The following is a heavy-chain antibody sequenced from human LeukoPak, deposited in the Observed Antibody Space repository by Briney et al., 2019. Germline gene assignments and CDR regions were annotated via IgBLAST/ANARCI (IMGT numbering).Heavy chain of an antibody. J-gene: IGHJ3*02. V-gene: IGHV1-18*04. CDR3: ARDARGYCSSTSCPVAAFDI. CDR2: ISAHNGNT. D-gene: IGHD2-2*01. Sequence: ASVKVSCKASGYTFTSYGISWLRQAPGQGIEWMGWISAHNGNTNNAQKLQGRVTMTTDTSTSTAYMELRSLRSDDTAVYYCARDARGYCSSTSCPVAAFDIWGQGTMVTVSS. CDR1: GYTFTSYG.